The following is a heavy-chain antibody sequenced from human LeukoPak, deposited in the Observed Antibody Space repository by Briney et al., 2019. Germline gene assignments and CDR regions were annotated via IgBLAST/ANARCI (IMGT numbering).Heavy chain of an antibody. CDR1: GINFNTYA. CDR3: AKDRGYEVVFDP. V-gene: IGHV3-43*02. D-gene: IGHD5-12*01. J-gene: IGHJ5*02. Sequence: GGSLRLSCAASGINFNTYAMHWVRQAPGKGLEWVSLISGDGDRTSYADSVKGRFTISRDNDKNSLYLQMNSLRIEDTALYYCAKDRGYEVVFDPWGQGTLVAVSS. CDR2: ISGDGDRT.